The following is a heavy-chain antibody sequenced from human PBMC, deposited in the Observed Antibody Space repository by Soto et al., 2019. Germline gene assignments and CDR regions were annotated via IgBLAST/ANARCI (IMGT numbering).Heavy chain of an antibody. D-gene: IGHD3-16*01. CDR2: ISGSGGST. V-gene: IGHV3-23*01. Sequence: LRLSCAASGFTFSSYAMSWVRQAPGKGLEWVSAISGSGGSTYYADSVKGRFTISRDNSKNTLYLQMNSLRAEDTAVYYSAITITRRGWFDPWGQGTLVTVSS. CDR3: AITITRRGWFDP. J-gene: IGHJ5*02. CDR1: GFTFSSYA.